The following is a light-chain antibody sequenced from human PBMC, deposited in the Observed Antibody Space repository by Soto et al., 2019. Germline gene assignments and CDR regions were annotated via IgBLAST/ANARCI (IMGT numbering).Light chain of an antibody. CDR2: GAS. CDR1: QSVSSN. V-gene: IGKV3-15*01. J-gene: IGKJ2*01. Sequence: EIVMTQSPATLSVYPGERATLSCRASQSVSSNLAWYQQKPGQAPRLLIYGASTRATGIPARFSDSGSGTEFTLTISSLQSEDFAVYYCQQYNNWPPYTFGQETKLEIK. CDR3: QQYNNWPPYT.